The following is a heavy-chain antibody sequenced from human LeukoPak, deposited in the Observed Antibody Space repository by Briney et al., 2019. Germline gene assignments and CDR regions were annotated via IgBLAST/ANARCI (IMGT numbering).Heavy chain of an antibody. Sequence: GGSLRLSCAASGFTFSSYAMSWVRQAPGKGLEWVSAVSGSGGSTYYADSVKGRFTISRDNSKNTLYLQMNSLRAEDTAVYYCAKDGAYSSSWFDYWGQGTLVTVSS. J-gene: IGHJ4*02. CDR1: GFTFSSYA. CDR2: VSGSGGST. V-gene: IGHV3-23*01. D-gene: IGHD6-13*01. CDR3: AKDGAYSSSWFDY.